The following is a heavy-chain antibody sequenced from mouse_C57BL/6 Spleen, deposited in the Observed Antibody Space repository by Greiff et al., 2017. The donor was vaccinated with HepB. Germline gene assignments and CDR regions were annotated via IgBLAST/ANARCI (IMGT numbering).Heavy chain of an antibody. CDR1: GYTFTSYW. CDR2: IDPSDSYT. D-gene: IGHD1-1*01. J-gene: IGHJ2*01. CDR3: ARRDYGSSFDY. V-gene: IGHV1-69*01. Sequence: QVQLKQPGAELVMPGASVKLSCKASGYTFTSYWMHWVKQRPGQGLEWIGEIDPSDSYTNYNQKFKGKSTLTVDKSSSTDYMHLSSLTSEDSAVYYCARRDYGSSFDYWGQGTTLTVSS.